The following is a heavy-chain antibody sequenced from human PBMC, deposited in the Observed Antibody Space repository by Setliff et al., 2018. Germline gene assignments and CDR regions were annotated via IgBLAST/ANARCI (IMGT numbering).Heavy chain of an antibody. J-gene: IGHJ4*02. CDR2: IYTSGGT. D-gene: IGHD6-19*01. V-gene: IGHV4-4*08. Sequence: KTSEDPVLTCNVSGDSMNDNHWTWIRQPPGKGLEWIGYIYTSGGTNYNPSLKSRVTISVDMSKNQFSLKLSSVIAADTAVYYCARGVSSVSWTPRYWGRGILVTVSS. CDR1: GDSMNDNH. CDR3: ARGVSSVSWTPRY.